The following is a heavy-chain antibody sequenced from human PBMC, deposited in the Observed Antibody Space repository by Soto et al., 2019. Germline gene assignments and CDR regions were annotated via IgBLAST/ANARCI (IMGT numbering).Heavy chain of an antibody. CDR3: ARGGSCYHTGRGFAGAMDV. CDR1: GYIFNGYG. D-gene: IGHD3-3*01. CDR2: ISPYNGHT. V-gene: IGHV1-18*04. Sequence: QIQLVQSGGEVKKPGASVNLSCKASGYIFNGYGISWVRQAPGQGLEWMGWISPYNGHTEYSQSLQGRLTVTADTATTTVYMELRSLRSDDAAVYYCARGGSCYHTGRGFAGAMDVWGQGTTVTVSS. J-gene: IGHJ6*02.